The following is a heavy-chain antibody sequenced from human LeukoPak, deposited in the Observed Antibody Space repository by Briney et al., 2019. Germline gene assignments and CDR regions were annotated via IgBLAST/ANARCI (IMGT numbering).Heavy chain of an antibody. CDR3: AKGEGSWSFSGSYMDV. Sequence: PGGSLGRSCAASGFTFSSYGMHWVRQAPGKGLEWVSAISGSGGSTYYADSVKGRFTISRDNSKNTLYLQMNSLRAEDTAVYYCAKGEGSWSFSGSYMDVWGKGTTVTVSS. V-gene: IGHV3-23*01. CDR1: GFTFSSYG. D-gene: IGHD6-13*01. J-gene: IGHJ6*03. CDR2: ISGSGGST.